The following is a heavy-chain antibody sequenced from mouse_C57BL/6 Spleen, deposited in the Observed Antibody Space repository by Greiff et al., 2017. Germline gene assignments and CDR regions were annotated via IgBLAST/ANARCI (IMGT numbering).Heavy chain of an antibody. Sequence: QVQLQQPGAELVKPGASVKVSCKASGYTFTSYWMHWVKQRPGQGLEWIGMIHPNSGSTNYNEKFKSKATLTVDKSSSTAYMQLSSLTSEDSAVYYCARIITTVVAYYFDYWGQGTTLTVSS. CDR3: ARIITTVVAYYFDY. J-gene: IGHJ2*01. CDR1: GYTFTSYW. D-gene: IGHD1-1*01. CDR2: IHPNSGST. V-gene: IGHV1-64*01.